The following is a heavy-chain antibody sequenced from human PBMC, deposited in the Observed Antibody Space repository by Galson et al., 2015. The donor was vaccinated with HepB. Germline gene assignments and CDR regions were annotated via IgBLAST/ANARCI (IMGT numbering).Heavy chain of an antibody. CDR2: ISDDGSNK. Sequence: SLRLSCAASGFTFSSYAMHGVRQAPGKGLEWVAVISDDGSNKYYADSVKDRFTISRDNSKNTLYLQMNSLRAEDTAVYYCARGRMVRGLTLRYDAFDIWGQGTMVTVSS. V-gene: IGHV3-30*04. CDR3: ARGRMVRGLTLRYDAFDI. D-gene: IGHD3-10*01. J-gene: IGHJ3*02. CDR1: GFTFSSYA.